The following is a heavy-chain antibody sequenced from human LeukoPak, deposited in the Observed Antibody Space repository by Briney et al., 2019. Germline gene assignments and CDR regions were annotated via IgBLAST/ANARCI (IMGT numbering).Heavy chain of an antibody. D-gene: IGHD4/OR15-4a*01. CDR2: ISSSGSLV. CDR3: ARDSLHNYGGTGYGYYFDY. Sequence: GSLRLSCAASGFDFNIYEMIWVRQAPGKEPEWISYISSSGSLVYYADSVKGRFTVSRDNAQKSLFLQMNGQRVEDTAMYYCARDSLHNYGGTGYGYYFDYWGQGTPVTVSS. J-gene: IGHJ4*02. V-gene: IGHV3-48*03. CDR1: GFDFNIYE.